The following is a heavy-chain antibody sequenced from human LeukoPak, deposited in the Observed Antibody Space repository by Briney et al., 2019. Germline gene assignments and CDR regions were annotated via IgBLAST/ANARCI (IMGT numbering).Heavy chain of an antibody. J-gene: IGHJ5*02. CDR3: TTCRITMVRGVIGANWFDP. D-gene: IGHD3-10*01. CDR2: IKSKTDGGTT. CDR1: GFTFSNAW. V-gene: IGHV3-15*01. Sequence: PGGSPRLSCAASGFTFSNAWMSWVRQAPGKGLEWVCRIKSKTDGGTTDYAAPVKGRFTISRDDSKNTLYLQMNSLKTEDTAAYYCTTCRITMVRGVIGANWFDPWGQGTLVTVSS.